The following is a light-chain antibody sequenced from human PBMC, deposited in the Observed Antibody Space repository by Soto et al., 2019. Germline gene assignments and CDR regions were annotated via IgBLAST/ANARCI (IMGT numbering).Light chain of an antibody. CDR3: LSFDSSLSVV. J-gene: IGLJ2*01. CDR1: SSNTGAGYD. V-gene: IGLV1-40*01. CDR2: GNT. Sequence: QSVLTQPPSVSGAPGQRVTISCTGSSSNTGAGYDVHWYQQLPGRAPKLLIYGNTNRPSGVPDRFSGSKSGTSASLAITGLQAEDEADYYCLSFDSSLSVVFGGGTQLTVL.